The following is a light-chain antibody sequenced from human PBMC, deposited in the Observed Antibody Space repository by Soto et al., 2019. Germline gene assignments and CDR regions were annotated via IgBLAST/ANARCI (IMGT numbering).Light chain of an antibody. J-gene: IGLJ2*01. CDR2: GNT. CDR1: SSNIGAGYD. V-gene: IGLV1-40*01. CDR3: QSYDSSLSGVV. Sequence: QAVVTQPPSVSGAPGQRVTISCTGSSSNIGAGYDVHWYQHLPGTAPKLLIYGNTNRPSGVPDRISGSKSGTSASLAITGLQAEDEAYYYCQSYDSSLSGVVFGGGTQLTVL.